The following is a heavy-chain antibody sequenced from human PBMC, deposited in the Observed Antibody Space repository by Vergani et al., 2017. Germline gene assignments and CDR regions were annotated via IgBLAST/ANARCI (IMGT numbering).Heavy chain of an antibody. CDR3: ASRTYYYYYMDV. CDR1: GFTFSSYA. V-gene: IGHV3-23*01. Sequence: EVQLLESGGGLVQPGGSLRLSCAASGFTFSSYAMSWVRPAPGKGLEWVSAISGSGGSTYYADSVKGRFTISRDNSKNTLYLQMNSLRAEDTAVYYCASRTYYYYYMDVWGKGTTVTVSS. J-gene: IGHJ6*03. CDR2: ISGSGGST.